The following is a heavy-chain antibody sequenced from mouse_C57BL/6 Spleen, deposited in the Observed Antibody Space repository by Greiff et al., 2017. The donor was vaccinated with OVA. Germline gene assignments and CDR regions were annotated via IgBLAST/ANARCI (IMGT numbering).Heavy chain of an antibody. Sequence: QVQLQQPGAELVRPGSSVKLSCKASGYTFTSYWMHWVKQRPIQGLEWIGNIDPSDSETHYNQKFKDKATLTVDKSSSTAYMQLSSLTSEDSAVYYCARDPYYSNRPYAMDYWGQGTSVTVSS. J-gene: IGHJ4*01. CDR1: GYTFTSYW. CDR3: ARDPYYSNRPYAMDY. D-gene: IGHD2-5*01. CDR2: IDPSDSET. V-gene: IGHV1-52*01.